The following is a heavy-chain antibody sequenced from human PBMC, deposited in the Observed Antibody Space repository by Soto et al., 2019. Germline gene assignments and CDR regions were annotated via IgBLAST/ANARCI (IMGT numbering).Heavy chain of an antibody. CDR3: ESGVEMATI. CDR1: GGSISSSSYY. J-gene: IGHJ4*02. V-gene: IGHV4-39*01. D-gene: IGHD5-12*01. Sequence: PSETLSLTCTVSGGSISSSSYYWGWIRQPPGKGLEWIGSIYYSGSTYYNPSLKSRVTISVDTSKNQFSLKLSSVTAADTAVYYCESGVEMATIWGQGTLVTVSS. CDR2: IYYSGST.